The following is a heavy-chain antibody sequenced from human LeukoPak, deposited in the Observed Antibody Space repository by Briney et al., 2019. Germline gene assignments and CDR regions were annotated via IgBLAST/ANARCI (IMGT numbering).Heavy chain of an antibody. CDR1: GFTFSSYA. V-gene: IGHV3-23*01. CDR2: ISGSGDNT. CDR3: ARDVEARISAAGTFDY. J-gene: IGHJ4*02. D-gene: IGHD6-13*01. Sequence: PGGSLRLSCAASGFTFSSYAMSWVRQAPGKGLEWVSAISGSGDNTYYAGSVKGRFTISRDNSKNTVYLQMNGLRADDTAVYYCARDVEARISAAGTFDYWGQGSLVTVSS.